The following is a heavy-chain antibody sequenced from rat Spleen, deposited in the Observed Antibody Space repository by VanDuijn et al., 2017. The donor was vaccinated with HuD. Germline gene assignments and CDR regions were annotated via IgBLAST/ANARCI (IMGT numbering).Heavy chain of an antibody. CDR3: ARRPTRGYGSSYWYLDF. Sequence: EVQLVESGGGLVQPGRSLKLSCAASGFTFSSFPMAWVRQAPKKGLEWVASISSGGGGTYYPDSVKGRFTISRDNAKSTLYLQMDSLRSEDTASYYCARRPTRGYGSSYWYLDFWGPGTMVTVSS. CDR1: GFTFSSFP. J-gene: IGHJ1*01. CDR2: ISSGGGGT. V-gene: IGHV5-25*01. D-gene: IGHD1-3*01.